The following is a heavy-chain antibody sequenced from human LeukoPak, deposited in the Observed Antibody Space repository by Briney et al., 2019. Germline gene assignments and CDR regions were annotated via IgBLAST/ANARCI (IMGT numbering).Heavy chain of an antibody. J-gene: IGHJ2*01. CDR3: ARLLRGIAAAGTPWYFDL. CDR1: GGSISSYY. Sequence: PSETLSLTCTVSGGSISSYYWSWIRQPPGKGLEWIGYIYYSGSTNYNPSLKSRVTISVDTSKNQFSLKLSSVTAADTAVYYCARLLRGIAAAGTPWYFDLWGRGTLVTVSS. D-gene: IGHD6-13*01. CDR2: IYYSGST. V-gene: IGHV4-59*08.